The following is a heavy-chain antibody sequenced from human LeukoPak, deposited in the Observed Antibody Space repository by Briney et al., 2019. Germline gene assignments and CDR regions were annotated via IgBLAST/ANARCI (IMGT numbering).Heavy chain of an antibody. D-gene: IGHD5-18*01. CDR2: ISSSSSYI. J-gene: IGHJ4*02. CDR3: ARDQRYSYGYDY. CDR1: GFIFSSYS. Sequence: GGSLRLSCAASGFIFSSYSMNWVRQAPGKGLEWVSSISSSSSYIYYADSVKGRFTISRDNAKNSLYLQMNSLRAEDTAVYYCARDQRYSYGYDYWGQGTLVTVSS. V-gene: IGHV3-21*01.